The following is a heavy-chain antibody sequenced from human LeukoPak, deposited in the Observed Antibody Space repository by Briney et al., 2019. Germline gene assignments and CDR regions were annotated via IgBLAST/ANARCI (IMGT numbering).Heavy chain of an antibody. Sequence: GGSLRLSCTASGFTVSGNYMSWVRQASGKGLEWVSLIYSGGSYADSVKGRFTISRDSSKNTLYLQMNSLRAEDTAVYYCARQFSFGAFDIWGQGTMVTVSS. CDR2: IYSGGS. J-gene: IGHJ3*02. CDR3: ARQFSFGAFDI. V-gene: IGHV3-66*04. D-gene: IGHD3-16*01. CDR1: GFTVSGNY.